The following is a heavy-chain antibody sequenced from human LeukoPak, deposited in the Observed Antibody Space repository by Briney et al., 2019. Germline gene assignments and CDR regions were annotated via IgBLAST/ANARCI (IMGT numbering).Heavy chain of an antibody. CDR3: AKDQGQAVVPRRFDY. V-gene: IGHV3-23*01. Sequence: PGGSLRLSCAASGFMFSNFAMSWVRQAPGKGLEWVSTIYYSGGNTYSADSVKSRFTISRDNAKNTLYLQMNSLRAEDTAVYYCAKDQGQAVVPRRFDYWGQGTLVTVSS. J-gene: IGHJ4*02. CDR1: GFMFSNFA. CDR2: IYYSGGNT. D-gene: IGHD2-2*01.